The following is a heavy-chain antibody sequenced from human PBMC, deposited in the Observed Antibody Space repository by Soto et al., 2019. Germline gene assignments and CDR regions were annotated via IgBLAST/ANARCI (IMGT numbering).Heavy chain of an antibody. CDR1: GGSVSSGSYY. V-gene: IGHV4-61*01. CDR3: ARSTIRHAFDI. CDR2: IYYSVST. Sequence: SETLSLTCTVSGGSVSSGSYYCSWIRQPPGKGLEWSGYIYYSVSTNYNPSLKSRVTISVDTSKNQFSLKLSSVTAADTAVYFCARSTIRHAFDIWAQGTVVTVSS. J-gene: IGHJ3*02.